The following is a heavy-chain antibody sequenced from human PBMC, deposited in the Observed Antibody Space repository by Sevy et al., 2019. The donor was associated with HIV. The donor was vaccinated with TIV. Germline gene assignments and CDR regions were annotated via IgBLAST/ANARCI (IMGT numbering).Heavy chain of an antibody. J-gene: IGHJ4*02. CDR2: ISGSGGTT. V-gene: IGHV3-23*01. CDR3: AKVAGSGTYYSGDFDY. Sequence: GESLKISCAASEFTFSSYAMTWVRQAPGKGLEWVSGISGSGGTTYYAGSVKGRFTISRDNSKNTLYLQMNSLRAEDTAVYYCAKVAGSGTYYSGDFDYWGQGTLVTVSS. D-gene: IGHD3-10*01. CDR1: EFTFSSYA.